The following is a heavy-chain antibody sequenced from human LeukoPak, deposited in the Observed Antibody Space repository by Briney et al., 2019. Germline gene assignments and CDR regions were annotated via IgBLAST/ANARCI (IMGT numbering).Heavy chain of an antibody. V-gene: IGHV4-39*01. Sequence: PSETLSLTCNVSGASISTGTSYWGWIRQPPGRGLEWIGSIYHSGYTYYNPSLKSRVTISVDTSKNQFSLKLSSLTAADTAVYYCARHLVRGAEIDYWGQGTPVTVSS. CDR2: IYHSGYT. J-gene: IGHJ4*02. CDR3: ARHLVRGAEIDY. CDR1: GASISTGTSY. D-gene: IGHD3-10*01.